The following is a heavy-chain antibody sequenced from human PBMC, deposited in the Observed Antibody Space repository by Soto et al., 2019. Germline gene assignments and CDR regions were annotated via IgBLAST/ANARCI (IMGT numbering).Heavy chain of an antibody. D-gene: IGHD3-9*01. CDR1: GYTFTSYG. J-gene: IGHJ4*02. V-gene: IGHV1-18*01. CDR2: ISPNSGAT. CDR3: VRDMLTRRRPQKSSDY. Sequence: ASVKVSCKASGYTFTSYGIIWVRQAPGQGLEWMGYISPNSGATTYAQNLQGRLTLTTDTSTSTAYMELRSLSSDDTAIYYCVRDMLTRRRPQKSSDYWCMRPLVT.